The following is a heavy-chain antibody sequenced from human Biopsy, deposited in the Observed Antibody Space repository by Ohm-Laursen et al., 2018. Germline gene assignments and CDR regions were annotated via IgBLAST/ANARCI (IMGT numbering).Heavy chain of an antibody. CDR2: ISYNERT. V-gene: IGHV4-31*03. D-gene: IGHD3-9*01. CDR1: GDSVKTSGYF. Sequence: TLSLTCSVSGDSVKTSGYFWAWIRQRPGKGLEWIGYISYNERTHYNPSLTSRLAISFDTSNNRISLQLRSVSVADTAVYYCVRDPKTGTAEAWYFDLWGRGSPVTVPS. J-gene: IGHJ2*01. CDR3: VRDPKTGTAEAWYFDL.